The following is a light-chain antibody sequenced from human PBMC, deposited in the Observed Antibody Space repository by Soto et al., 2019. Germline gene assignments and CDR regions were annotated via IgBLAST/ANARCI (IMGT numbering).Light chain of an antibody. J-gene: IGLJ3*02. CDR2: GNS. Sequence: QSVLTQPHSVSGAPGQRVTISCTGSSSNIGAGYDVHWYQQLPGTAPKLLIYGNSNRPSGVPDRFSGCKSGTSASLAITGLQAEDEADYFCCSYAGFSNLVFGGGTKLTVL. CDR1: SSNIGAGYD. V-gene: IGLV1-40*01. CDR3: CSYAGFSNLV.